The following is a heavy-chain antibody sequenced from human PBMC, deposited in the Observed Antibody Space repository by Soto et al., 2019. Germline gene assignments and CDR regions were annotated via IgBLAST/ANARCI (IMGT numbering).Heavy chain of an antibody. V-gene: IGHV4-4*07. Sequence: SETLSLTCTVSGGAINSYYWTWIRLPAGKGLEWIGRIYRSGSTKYNPPLQSRVTMSLDTSRTQFSLRLTSVTAADTAVYYCARGQRFSDWFDPWGQGTLVTVSS. CDR3: ARGQRFSDWFDP. CDR2: IYRSGST. D-gene: IGHD3-3*01. J-gene: IGHJ5*02. CDR1: GGAINSYY.